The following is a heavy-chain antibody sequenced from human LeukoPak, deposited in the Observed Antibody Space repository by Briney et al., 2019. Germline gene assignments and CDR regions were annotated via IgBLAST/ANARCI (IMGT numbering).Heavy chain of an antibody. CDR1: GGSISSGSYY. Sequence: SETLSLTCTVSGGSISSGSYYGSWIRQPAGEGLEWIGRFYTSGSTNYNPSLKSRVTISGDTSKNQFSLRLSSVTAADTAVYYCARASYSYDINGWVPFDYWGQGTLVTVSS. D-gene: IGHD3-22*01. J-gene: IGHJ4*02. CDR3: ARASYSYDINGWVPFDY. V-gene: IGHV4-61*02. CDR2: FYTSGST.